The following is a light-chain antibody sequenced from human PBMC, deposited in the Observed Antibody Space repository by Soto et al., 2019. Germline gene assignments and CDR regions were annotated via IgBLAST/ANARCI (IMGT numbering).Light chain of an antibody. J-gene: IGKJ3*01. CDR2: ESS. Sequence: DIELTQSPSSLSASVGDRVTIACRSSQNINIYLNWYQQKPGNAPKLLIFESSSLQSGVPSRFSGSGSRRDFTLTMSSLQREDFATYFCQQTSTAPFTFGPGTKVDIK. CDR1: QNINIY. V-gene: IGKV1-39*01. CDR3: QQTSTAPFT.